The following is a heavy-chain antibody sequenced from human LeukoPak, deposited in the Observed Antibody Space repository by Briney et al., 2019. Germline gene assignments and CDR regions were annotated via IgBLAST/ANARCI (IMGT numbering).Heavy chain of an antibody. CDR3: ARVDEEVSFDY. V-gene: IGHV4-61*02. D-gene: IGHD2-2*03. J-gene: IGHJ4*02. CDR2: IYTSGST. CDR1: GGSISSGSYY. Sequence: SETLTLTCTVSGGSISSGSYYWSRLRQPAGKGLEWIRRIYTSGSTNYNTSLKSRVTISVDTPKNQFSLKLSPVTAADTAVYYCARVDEEVSFDYWGQGTLVTVSS.